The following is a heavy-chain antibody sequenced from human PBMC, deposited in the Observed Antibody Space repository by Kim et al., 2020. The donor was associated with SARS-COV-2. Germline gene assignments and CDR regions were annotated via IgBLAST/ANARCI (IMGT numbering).Heavy chain of an antibody. CDR2: IYYSGST. V-gene: IGHV4-59*13. CDR1: GGSISSYY. CDR3: ARGPYDGPMDV. Sequence: SETLSLTCTVSGGSISSYYWSWIRQPPGKGLEWIGYIYYSGSTNYNPSLKSRVTISVDTSKNQFSLKLSSVTAADTAVYYCARGPYDGPMDVWGQGTTVTVSS. J-gene: IGHJ6*02. D-gene: IGHD3-16*01.